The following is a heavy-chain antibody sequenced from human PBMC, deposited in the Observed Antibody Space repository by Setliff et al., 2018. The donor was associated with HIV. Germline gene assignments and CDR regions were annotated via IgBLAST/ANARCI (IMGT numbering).Heavy chain of an antibody. CDR3: ARGRCSGGTCSGRYSYLHIDV. Sequence: SETLSLTCAVYGGSFSDYFWTWIRRPPGKGLEWIGEIHHSGRTDYNPSLTSRVTMSVDSSKNQFSLRLSSVAAADTAVYYCARGRCSGGTCSGRYSYLHIDVWGKGTTVTVSS. D-gene: IGHD2-15*01. V-gene: IGHV4-34*01. CDR1: GGSFSDYF. CDR2: IHHSGRT. J-gene: IGHJ6*03.